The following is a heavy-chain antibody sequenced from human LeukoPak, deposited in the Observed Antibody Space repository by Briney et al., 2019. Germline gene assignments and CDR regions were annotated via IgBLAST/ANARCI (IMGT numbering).Heavy chain of an antibody. D-gene: IGHD3-22*01. V-gene: IGHV7-4-1*02. Sequence: ASVKVSCKASGYTFTNYAVNWVRQAPGQGLEWMGWINTNTRNPTYAQGFTGRFAFSLDISVNTAYLQISSLKAEDTAVYYCARSHYDSRGYTYYFDYWGQGTLVTVSS. J-gene: IGHJ4*02. CDR2: INTNTRNP. CDR3: ARSHYDSRGYTYYFDY. CDR1: GYTFTNYA.